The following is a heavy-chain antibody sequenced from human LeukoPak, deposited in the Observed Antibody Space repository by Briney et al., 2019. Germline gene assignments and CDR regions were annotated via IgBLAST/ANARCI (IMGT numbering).Heavy chain of an antibody. CDR2: IYATDLT. J-gene: IGHJ5*02. D-gene: IGHD3-10*01. CDR3: ARGFGSGTSPIDL. CDR1: GRSIRSVY. Sequence: SETLSLTCTVPGRSIRSVYWNWIRQSAGKGLEWIGRIYATDLTNYNPSLKSRVTLSVDMSKNELSLTLKSVPAADTAVYYCARGFGSGTSPIDLWGQGALVTVSS. V-gene: IGHV4-4*07.